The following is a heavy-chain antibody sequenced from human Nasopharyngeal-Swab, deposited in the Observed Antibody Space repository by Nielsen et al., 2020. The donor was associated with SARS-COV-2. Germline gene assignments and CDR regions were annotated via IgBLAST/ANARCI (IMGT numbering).Heavy chain of an antibody. V-gene: IGHV2-26*01. D-gene: IGHD6-13*01. J-gene: IGHJ5*02. CDR2: IFSNDEK. CDR1: GGSFSGYYW. Sequence: ETLSLTCAVYGGSFSGYYWSWIRQPPGKALEWLAHIFSNDEKSYSTSLKSRLTISKDTSKSQVVLTMTNMDPVDTATYYCARSGSWPRWFDPWGQGTLVTVSS. CDR3: ARSGSWPRWFDP.